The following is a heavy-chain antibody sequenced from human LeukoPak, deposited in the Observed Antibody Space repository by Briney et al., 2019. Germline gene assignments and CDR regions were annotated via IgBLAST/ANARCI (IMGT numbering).Heavy chain of an antibody. Sequence: GGSLRLSCAATGFTFSSYSMNWVRQAPGKGLEWVSSISSSSSYIYYADSVKGRFTISRDNAKNSLYLQMNSLRAEDTAVYYCARDRPIVATKRDWFDPWGQGTLVTVSS. D-gene: IGHD5-12*01. J-gene: IGHJ5*02. CDR1: GFTFSSYS. CDR2: ISSSSSYI. V-gene: IGHV3-21*01. CDR3: ARDRPIVATKRDWFDP.